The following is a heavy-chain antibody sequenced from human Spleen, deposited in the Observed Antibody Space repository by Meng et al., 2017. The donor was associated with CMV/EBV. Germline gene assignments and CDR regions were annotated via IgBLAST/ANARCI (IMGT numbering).Heavy chain of an antibody. V-gene: IGHV3-30*04. D-gene: IGHD6-13*01. CDR1: GFIFSAYA. CDR3: AKPLLDIAAPPGWFDP. CDR2: ISHDGTNK. J-gene: IGHJ5*02. Sequence: GGSLRLSCAASGFIFSAYAMHWVRQAPGKGLEWVAVISHDGTNKYYSDSVKGRFTISRDNSKNTLYLQMNSLRAEDTAVYYCAKPLLDIAAPPGWFDPWGQGTLVTVSS.